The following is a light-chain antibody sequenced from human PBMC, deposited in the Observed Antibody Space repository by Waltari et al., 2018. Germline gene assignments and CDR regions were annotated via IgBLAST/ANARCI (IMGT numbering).Light chain of an antibody. Sequence: IVTTQTPLSLSVTPGQPASIACKPSQSLLHTDGKTYLYWFLPKPGQPPPLLIYEVSNRFSAVPDRFRVHASGTDFYLKISRVEAVDVSVYYCMQSIDMYSFGQATKLEI. CDR2: EVS. CDR1: QSLLHTDGKTY. CDR3: MQSIDMYS. J-gene: IGKJ2*03. V-gene: IGKV2D-29*01.